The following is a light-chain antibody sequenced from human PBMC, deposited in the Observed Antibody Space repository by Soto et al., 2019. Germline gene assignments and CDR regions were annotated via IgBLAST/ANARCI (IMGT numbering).Light chain of an antibody. CDR3: HQYGSSPRT. CDR1: QSVSSNF. CDR2: GAS. Sequence: EIVLTQSPGTLSLSPGDRATLSCRASQSVSSNFLAWYQQKPGQAPRLLIYGASIRATGIPERFSGSGSGTDFTLTIRRLEPEDFAIYFCHQYGSSPRTFGQGTKVEIK. V-gene: IGKV3-20*01. J-gene: IGKJ1*01.